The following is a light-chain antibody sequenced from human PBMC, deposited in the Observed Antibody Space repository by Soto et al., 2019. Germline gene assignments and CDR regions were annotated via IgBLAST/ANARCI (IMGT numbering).Light chain of an antibody. CDR1: QSVSSD. Sequence: ERVMTQASATLSVSPGERATLSCRASQSVSSDLAWYQQKPGQGPRLLIYGAFNRATGVPARFSGSGSGTEFTLTISSLQSEDFAVYYCQQYNNWPLTFGGGTKVEIK. V-gene: IGKV3-15*01. CDR2: GAF. J-gene: IGKJ4*01. CDR3: QQYNNWPLT.